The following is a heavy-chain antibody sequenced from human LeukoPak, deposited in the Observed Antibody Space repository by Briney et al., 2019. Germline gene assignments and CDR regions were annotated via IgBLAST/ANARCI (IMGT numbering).Heavy chain of an antibody. V-gene: IGHV3-7*04. Sequence: PGGSLRLSCAASGFTSSSYYMSWVRQAPGKGLEWVANIKQDGSEKYYVDSVKGRFTISRDNAKNPLYLQMNSLRAEDTAVYYCARDRVLLDYWGQGTLVTVSS. CDR2: IKQDGSEK. J-gene: IGHJ4*02. CDR1: GFTSSSYY. CDR3: ARDRVLLDY.